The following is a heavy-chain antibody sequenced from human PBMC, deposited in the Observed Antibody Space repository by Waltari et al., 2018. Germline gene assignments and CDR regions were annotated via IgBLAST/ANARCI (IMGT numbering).Heavy chain of an antibody. Sequence: QLQLQESGPGLVKPSETLSFTCTVSGGSISSSSYSWGWIRQPPGKGLEWIGSIYYSGSTYYNPSLKSRVTISVDTSKNQFSLKLSSVTAADTAVYYCATKRESSASGFDYWGQGTLVTVSS. CDR3: ATKRESSASGFDY. D-gene: IGHD6-19*01. CDR2: IYYSGST. CDR1: GGSISSSSYS. J-gene: IGHJ4*02. V-gene: IGHV4-39*01.